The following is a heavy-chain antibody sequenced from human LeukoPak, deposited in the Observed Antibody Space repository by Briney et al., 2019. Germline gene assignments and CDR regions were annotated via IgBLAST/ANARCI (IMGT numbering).Heavy chain of an antibody. Sequence: ASVKASCKASGYTFTNYCIHWVRQAPGQGLEWMGIINPSGGGTSYAQKFQGRVTMTRDTSTSTVYMELSSLRSEDTAVYYCARASSAYYNFDYWGQGTLVTVSS. CDR3: ARASSAYYNFDY. D-gene: IGHD3-22*01. V-gene: IGHV1-46*01. CDR2: INPSGGGT. CDR1: GYTFTNYC. J-gene: IGHJ4*02.